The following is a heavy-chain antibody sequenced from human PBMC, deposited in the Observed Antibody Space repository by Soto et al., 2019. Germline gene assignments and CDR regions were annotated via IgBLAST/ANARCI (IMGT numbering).Heavy chain of an antibody. CDR1: GGSISSGNYY. J-gene: IGHJ6*02. Sequence: SETLSLTCTVSGGSISSGNYYWSWIRQHPGKGLEWIGYIYHSGTTYYNPSLKSRVTISVDTSKNQFSLKLSSVTAADTAVYYCARHKGGYYSGVDVWGQGTTVTVSS. V-gene: IGHV4-39*01. CDR3: ARHKGGYYSGVDV. CDR2: IYHSGTT. D-gene: IGHD3-16*01.